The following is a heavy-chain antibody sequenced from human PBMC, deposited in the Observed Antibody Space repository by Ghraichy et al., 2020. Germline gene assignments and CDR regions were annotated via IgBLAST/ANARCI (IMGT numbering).Heavy chain of an antibody. Sequence: ASVKVSCKASGYTFTSYGISWVRQAPGQGLEWMGWISAYNGNTNYAQKLQGRVTMTTDTSTSTAYMELRSLRSDDTAVYYCAREGSVAAAGTPLYYYYGMDVWGQGTTVTVSS. J-gene: IGHJ6*02. CDR3: AREGSVAAAGTPLYYYYGMDV. D-gene: IGHD6-13*01. V-gene: IGHV1-18*01. CDR1: GYTFTSYG. CDR2: ISAYNGNT.